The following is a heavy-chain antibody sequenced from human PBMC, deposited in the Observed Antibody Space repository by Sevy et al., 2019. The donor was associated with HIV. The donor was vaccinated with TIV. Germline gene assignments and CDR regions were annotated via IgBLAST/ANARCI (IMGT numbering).Heavy chain of an antibody. Sequence: RWSLRLSCAASGFTFSSYSMHWVRQAPGKGLEWVSSINSISTYIYYADSVKGRFTISRDNAKNSLYLQMNSLRAEDTAVYYCARGLDCYDSSGYYYQWGQGTLVTVSS. D-gene: IGHD3-22*01. CDR3: ARGLDCYDSSGYYYQ. CDR1: GFTFSSYS. CDR2: INSISTYI. J-gene: IGHJ4*02. V-gene: IGHV3-21*01.